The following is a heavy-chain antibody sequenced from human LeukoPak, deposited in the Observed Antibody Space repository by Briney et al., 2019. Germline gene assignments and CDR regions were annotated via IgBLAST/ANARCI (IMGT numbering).Heavy chain of an antibody. Sequence: PSETLSLTCAVYGGSFSGYYWSWIRQPPGKGPEWIGEINHSGSTNYNPSLKSRVTISVDTSKNQFSLKLSSVTAADTAVYYCARRQRAGATRRYYFDYWGQGTLVTVSS. D-gene: IGHD1-26*01. CDR3: ARRQRAGATRRYYFDY. CDR1: GGSFSGYY. J-gene: IGHJ4*02. V-gene: IGHV4-34*01. CDR2: INHSGST.